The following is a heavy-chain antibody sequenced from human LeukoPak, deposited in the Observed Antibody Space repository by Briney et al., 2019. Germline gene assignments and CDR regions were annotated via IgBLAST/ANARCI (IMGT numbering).Heavy chain of an antibody. V-gene: IGHV3-66*01. J-gene: IGHJ4*02. CDR2: IYSGGST. CDR1: GFTVSSNY. CDR3: AGALYYYGSGSYSFQFDY. D-gene: IGHD3-10*01. Sequence: GGSLRLSCAASGFTVSSNYMSWVRQAPGKRLEWVSVIYSGGSTYYADSVKGRFTISRDNSKNTLYLQMNSLRAEDTAVYYCAGALYYYGSGSYSFQFDYWGQGTLVTVSS.